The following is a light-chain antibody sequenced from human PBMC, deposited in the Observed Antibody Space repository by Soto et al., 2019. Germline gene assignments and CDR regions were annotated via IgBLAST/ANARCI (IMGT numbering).Light chain of an antibody. CDR3: QQRSNWPHPIT. CDR2: GAS. CDR1: ESISTW. J-gene: IGKJ5*01. Sequence: GDRVTITGRASESISTWLAWYQQKPGKAPKLLIYGASSLESGVPPRFSGSGSGKDFTLTISCLQSQHFAVYYCQQRSNWPHPITFGHGTRLEIK. V-gene: IGKV1-5*03.